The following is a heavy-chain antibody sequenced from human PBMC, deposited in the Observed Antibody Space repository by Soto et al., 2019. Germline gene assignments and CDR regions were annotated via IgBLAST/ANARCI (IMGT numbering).Heavy chain of an antibody. V-gene: IGHV1-18*04. CDR2: ISAYNGNT. D-gene: IGHD3-10*01. J-gene: IGHJ6*02. Sequence: ASVKVSCKASGYTFTSYGISWVRQAPGQGLEWMGWISAYNGNTNYAQKLQGRVTMTTDTSTSTAYMELRSLRSDDTAVYYCARDMRGSGSYFYYYYGMDVWGQGTTVTVS. CDR3: ARDMRGSGSYFYYYYGMDV. CDR1: GYTFTSYG.